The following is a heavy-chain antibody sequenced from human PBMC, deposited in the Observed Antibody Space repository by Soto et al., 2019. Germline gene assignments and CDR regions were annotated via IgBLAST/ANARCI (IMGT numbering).Heavy chain of an antibody. Sequence: QVTLKESGPVLVKPTETLTLTCTVSGFSLSNARMGVSWIRQPPGKALEWLAHIFSNDEKSYSTSLKSRLTISQDTAKSQVVLTITNMVPVDTATYYCARISPPRYDSSGYYRTSYYYYGMDVWGQGTTVTVSS. J-gene: IGHJ6*02. D-gene: IGHD3-22*01. CDR1: GFSLSNARMG. CDR3: ARISPPRYDSSGYYRTSYYYYGMDV. CDR2: IFSNDEK. V-gene: IGHV2-26*01.